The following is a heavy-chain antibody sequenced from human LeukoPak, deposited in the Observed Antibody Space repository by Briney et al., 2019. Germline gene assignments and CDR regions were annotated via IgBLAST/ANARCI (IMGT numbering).Heavy chain of an antibody. CDR3: ATPYSGGYQGLDI. D-gene: IGHD1-26*01. CDR1: GGSVSSNKYY. Sequence: SETLSLTCTVSGGSVSSNKYYWGWIRQPPGKGLEWIGSIYYSGSTYYNPTLKSRVTIFVDTSKNQFSLKLSSVTAADTAVYYCATPYSGGYQGLDIWGQGTMVTVSS. J-gene: IGHJ3*02. CDR2: IYYSGST. V-gene: IGHV4-39*01.